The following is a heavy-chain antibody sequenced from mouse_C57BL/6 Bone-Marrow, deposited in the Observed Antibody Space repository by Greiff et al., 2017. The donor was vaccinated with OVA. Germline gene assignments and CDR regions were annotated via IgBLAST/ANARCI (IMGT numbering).Heavy chain of an antibody. CDR1: GYTFTNYW. J-gene: IGHJ1*03. V-gene: IGHV1-63*01. Sequence: QVQLQQSGAELVRPGTSVKMSCKASGYTFTNYWIGWAKQRPGHGLEWIGDIYPGGGYTNYNEKFKGKATLTADKSSSTAYMQFSSLTSEDSAIDYCAVDYDRYFDVWGTGTTVTVSS. CDR3: AVDYDRYFDV. CDR2: IYPGGGYT. D-gene: IGHD2-4*01.